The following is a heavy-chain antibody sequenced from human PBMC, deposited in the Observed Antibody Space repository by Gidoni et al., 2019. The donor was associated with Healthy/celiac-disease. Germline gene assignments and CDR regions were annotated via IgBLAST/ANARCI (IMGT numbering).Heavy chain of an antibody. Sequence: QVQLVQSGAEVKKPGASVKVSCKASGYTFTGYYMHWVRQAPGQGLERMGWINPNSGGTNYAQKFQGRVTMTRDTSISTAYMELSRLRSDDTAVYYCARSGCSSTSCYAGHNWFDPWGQGTLVTVSS. J-gene: IGHJ5*02. CDR1: GYTFTGYY. D-gene: IGHD2-2*01. CDR2: INPNSGGT. V-gene: IGHV1-2*02. CDR3: ARSGCSSTSCYAGHNWFDP.